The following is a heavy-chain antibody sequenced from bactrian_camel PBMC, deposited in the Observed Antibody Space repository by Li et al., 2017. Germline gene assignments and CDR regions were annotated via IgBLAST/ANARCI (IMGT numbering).Heavy chain of an antibody. Sequence: HVQLVESGGGLVQPGGSLRLSCVASGNTLTSSCMAWFRQAPGKEREGVAFIYTGGDSTYYADSVKGRFTLSEDNAKNTVSLQMNSLTPEDTAMYYCAIRGGGGRVGCSGGRYRAADFGRWGQGTQVTVS. J-gene: IGHJ6*01. CDR3: AIRGGGGRVGCSGGRYRAADFGR. CDR1: GNTLTSSC. D-gene: IGHD7*01. V-gene: IGHV3S1*01. CDR2: IYTGGDST.